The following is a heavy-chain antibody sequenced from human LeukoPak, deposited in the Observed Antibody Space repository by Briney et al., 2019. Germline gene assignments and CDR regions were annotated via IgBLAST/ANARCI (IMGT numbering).Heavy chain of an antibody. D-gene: IGHD4-17*01. V-gene: IGHV4-59*01. Sequence: ESSETLFLTCTVSGGSISGSYWSWIRQPPGKGLEWIAYMYNSGSTNYNPSLKSRVTISIDTSKNQFSLKLSSLTAADTAIYYCARGIESYGDYGYWGQGILVTVSS. CDR1: GGSISGSY. CDR2: MYNSGST. J-gene: IGHJ4*02. CDR3: ARGIESYGDYGY.